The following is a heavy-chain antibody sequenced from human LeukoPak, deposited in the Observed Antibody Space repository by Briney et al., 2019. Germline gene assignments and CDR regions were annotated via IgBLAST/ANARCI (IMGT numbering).Heavy chain of an antibody. CDR2: ISSSSSYI. J-gene: IGHJ4*02. CDR1: GFTFSSYS. CDR3: ARVQGGKYSYGPDLLDY. V-gene: IGHV3-21*01. Sequence: GGSLRLSCAASGFTFSSYSMNWVRQAPGKGLEWVSSISSSSSYIYYADSVKGRFTISRDNAKNSLYLQMNSLRAEDTAVYYCARVQGGKYSYGPDLLDYWGQGTLVTVSS. D-gene: IGHD5-18*01.